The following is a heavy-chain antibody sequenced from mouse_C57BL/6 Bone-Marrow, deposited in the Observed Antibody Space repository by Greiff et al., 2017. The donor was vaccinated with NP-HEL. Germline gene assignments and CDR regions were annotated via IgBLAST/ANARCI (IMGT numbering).Heavy chain of an antibody. CDR1: GYTFTSYG. D-gene: IGHD2-1*01. CDR2: IYPRSGNT. J-gene: IGHJ1*03. Sequence: QVQLKQSGAELARPGASVKLSCKASGYTFTSYGISWVKQRTGQGLEWIGEIYPRSGNTYYNEKFKGKATLTADKSSSTAYMELRSLTSEDSAVYFCARKDYGKRWYFDVWGTGTTVTVSS. V-gene: IGHV1-81*01. CDR3: ARKDYGKRWYFDV.